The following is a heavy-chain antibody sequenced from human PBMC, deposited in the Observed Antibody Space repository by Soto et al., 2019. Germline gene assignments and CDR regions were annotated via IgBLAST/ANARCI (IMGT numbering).Heavy chain of an antibody. V-gene: IGHV4-30-4*01. CDR3: ARDHYVYDILTGYGYYYGMDV. CDR2: IYYSGST. CDR1: GGSISSGDYY. D-gene: IGHD3-9*01. J-gene: IGHJ6*02. Sequence: QVQLQESGPGLVKPSQTLSLTCTVSGGSISSGDYYWSWIRQPPGKGLEWIGYIYYSGSTYYNPSLKSRVTISVDTSNNQFSLKLSSVTAADTAVYYCARDHYVYDILTGYGYYYGMDVWGQGTTVTVSS.